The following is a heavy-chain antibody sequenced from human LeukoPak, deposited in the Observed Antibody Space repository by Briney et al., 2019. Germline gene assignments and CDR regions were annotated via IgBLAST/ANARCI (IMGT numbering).Heavy chain of an antibody. Sequence: SETLSLTCTVPGGSISSYYWSWIRQPPGKGLEWVGYIYYSGSTNYNPSLKSRVTISVDTSKNQFSLKLSSVTAADTAVYYCARDAVAGTAGWFDPWGQGTLVTVSS. V-gene: IGHV4-59*01. D-gene: IGHD6-19*01. CDR1: GGSISSYY. CDR2: IYYSGST. J-gene: IGHJ5*02. CDR3: ARDAVAGTAGWFDP.